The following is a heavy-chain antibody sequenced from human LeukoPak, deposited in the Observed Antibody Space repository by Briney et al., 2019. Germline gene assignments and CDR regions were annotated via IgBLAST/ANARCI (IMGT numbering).Heavy chain of an antibody. CDR1: GFTFSSYS. Sequence: PGGSLRLSCAASGFTFSSYSMNWVRQAPGKGLEWVSSISSSSSYIYYADSVKGRFTISRDNAKNSLYLQMNSLRAEDTAVYYCARDYYYDSSGYYRPSLHFDYWGQGTLVTVSS. D-gene: IGHD3-22*01. J-gene: IGHJ4*02. CDR3: ARDYYYDSSGYYRPSLHFDY. CDR2: ISSSSSYI. V-gene: IGHV3-21*01.